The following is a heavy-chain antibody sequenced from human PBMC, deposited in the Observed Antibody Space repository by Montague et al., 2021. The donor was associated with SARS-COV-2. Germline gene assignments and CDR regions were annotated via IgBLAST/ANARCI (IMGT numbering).Heavy chain of an antibody. CDR1: GFTFSNYW. D-gene: IGHD1-1*01. CDR2: IKQDGSEI. CDR3: ARGSEGESNNSQYRAFDI. J-gene: IGHJ3*02. V-gene: IGHV3-7*01. Sequence: SLRLSCAASGFTFSNYWLSWVRQAPGMGLEWVANIKQDGSEIYYLDSVKGRLTISRDNSKNSLSLQMNNLRAEDTALYFCARGSEGESNNSQYRAFDIWGQGTMVTVSS.